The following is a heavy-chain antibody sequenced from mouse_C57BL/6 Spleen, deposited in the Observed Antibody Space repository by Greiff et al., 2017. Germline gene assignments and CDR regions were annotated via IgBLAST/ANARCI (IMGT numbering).Heavy chain of an antibody. V-gene: IGHV1-55*01. Sequence: QVQLQQPGAELVKPGASVKMSCKASGYTFTSHWINWVKQRPGKGLEWIGDIYPGSGSTNYNEKFKGKATLTVDKSSSTAYMHRISLTSEDSASYYCARLITTEYYYAMDDWGQGTSVTGSS. CDR1: GYTFTSHW. D-gene: IGHD1-1*01. CDR2: IYPGSGST. CDR3: ARLITTEYYYAMDD. J-gene: IGHJ4*01.